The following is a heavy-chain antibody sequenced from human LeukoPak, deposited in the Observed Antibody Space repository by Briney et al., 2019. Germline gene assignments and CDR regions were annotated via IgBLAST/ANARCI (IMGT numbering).Heavy chain of an antibody. V-gene: IGHV3-30-3*01. CDR1: GFTFSGCV. CDR2: ISFDLNSK. Sequence: GGSLRLSCVVSGFTFSGCVIHWVRKAPGKGLEWVAVISFDLNSKYYSDSVKGRFTISRDNSKKTVYLQMKSLRSDDTAVYLFVRDGYYGWERPPTFYFHHWPQGTLHPVPS. D-gene: IGHD3-10*01. J-gene: IGHJ4*02. CDR3: VRDGYYGWERPPTFYFHH.